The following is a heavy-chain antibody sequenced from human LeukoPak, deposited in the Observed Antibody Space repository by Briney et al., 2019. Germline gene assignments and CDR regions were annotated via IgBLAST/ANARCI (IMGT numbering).Heavy chain of an antibody. CDR1: EFTFSSYT. CDR3: ARAPSGYYPYFDY. V-gene: IGHV3-30*04. D-gene: IGHD3-3*01. Sequence: PGGSLRLSCAASEFTFSSYTMHWVRQAPGKGLEWGAVISYDGSDKYYADSVKGRFTISRDNSKNTLYLQMNTLRAEDATMYYCARAPSGYYPYFDYWGQGTLVTVSS. CDR2: ISYDGSDK. J-gene: IGHJ4*02.